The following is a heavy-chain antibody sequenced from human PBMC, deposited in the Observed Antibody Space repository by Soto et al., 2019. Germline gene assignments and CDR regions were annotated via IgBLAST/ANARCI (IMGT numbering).Heavy chain of an antibody. D-gene: IGHD2-15*01. Sequence: EVQLLESGGDLIQPGGSLRLSCVASGITFGSRAMSWVRQAPGEGLEWVSTFNGNGGLTYYADSVKGRFTISRDNSKNTLYLQMDSLRAEDTAIYYCAKDNSLHWFDPWGQGTLVTVSS. CDR3: AKDNSLHWFDP. J-gene: IGHJ5*02. CDR2: FNGNGGLT. V-gene: IGHV3-23*01. CDR1: GITFGSRA.